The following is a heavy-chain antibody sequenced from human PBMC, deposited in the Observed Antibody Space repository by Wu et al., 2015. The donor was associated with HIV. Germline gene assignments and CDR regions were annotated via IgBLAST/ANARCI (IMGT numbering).Heavy chain of an antibody. Sequence: QVQLVQSGAEVKKPGSSVKVSCKSSGGTFTDYPISWVRQAPGQGLEWVGGIIPIFGTANYAQKFQGRVTITTDESTSTAYMELNSLRSEDTAVYYCARSGLPYSSGWYGGDDYWGQGTLVTVSS. CDR1: GGTFTDYP. CDR3: ARSGLPYSSGWYGGDDY. CDR2: IIPIFGTA. V-gene: IGHV1-69*05. D-gene: IGHD6-19*01. J-gene: IGHJ4*02.